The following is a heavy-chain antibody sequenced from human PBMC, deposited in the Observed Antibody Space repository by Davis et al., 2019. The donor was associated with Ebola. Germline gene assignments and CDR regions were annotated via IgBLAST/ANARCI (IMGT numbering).Heavy chain of an antibody. Sequence: AASVKVSCKASGYTFTSYGISWVRQAPGQGLEWMGWISAYNGNTNYAQKLQGRVTMTTDTSTSTAYMELRSLRSDDTAVYYCASSNQLLWYYYGMDVWGQGTTVTVSS. CDR1: GYTFTSYG. CDR2: ISAYNGNT. D-gene: IGHD2-2*01. V-gene: IGHV1-18*01. J-gene: IGHJ6*02. CDR3: ASSNQLLWYYYGMDV.